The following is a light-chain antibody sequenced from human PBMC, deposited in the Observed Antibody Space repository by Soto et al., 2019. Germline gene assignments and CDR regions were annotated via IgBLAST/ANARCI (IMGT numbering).Light chain of an antibody. J-gene: IGLJ1*01. V-gene: IGLV2-11*01. CDR2: DVN. Sequence: QSALTQPRSVSGSPGQSVTVSCTGTSSDVGGYNHVSWYQHHPGKAPKFMIYDVNKRPSGVPDRFSGSKSGNTASLTISGLQAADEADYYCCSYAGSYTYVFGTGTKLTVL. CDR3: CSYAGSYTYV. CDR1: SSDVGGYNH.